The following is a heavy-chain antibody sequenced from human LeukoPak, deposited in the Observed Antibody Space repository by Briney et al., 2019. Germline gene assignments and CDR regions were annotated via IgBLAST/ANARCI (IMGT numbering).Heavy chain of an antibody. Sequence: GGSLRLSCAASGFTFSIYGMHWVRQAPGKGLEWVAVLSYDGSNEYYADSVKGRFTISRDNSKNTLYLQMNTLRTEDTAVYYCAKKRAGSTSEPGDYWGQGTLVTVSS. V-gene: IGHV3-30*18. CDR1: GFTFSIYG. CDR3: AKKRAGSTSEPGDY. J-gene: IGHJ4*02. CDR2: LSYDGSNE. D-gene: IGHD6-6*01.